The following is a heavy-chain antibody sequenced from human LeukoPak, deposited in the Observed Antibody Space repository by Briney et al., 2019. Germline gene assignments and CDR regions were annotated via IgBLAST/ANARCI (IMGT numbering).Heavy chain of an antibody. CDR3: ARDTVRGSGYYSDAFDI. D-gene: IGHD3-22*01. Sequence: PSETLSLTCTVSGGSISSGDYYWSWIRQPPGKGLEWIGYIYYGGSTYYNPSLKSRVTISVDTSKNQFSLKLSSVTAADTAVYYCARDTVRGSGYYSDAFDIWGQGTMVTVSS. V-gene: IGHV4-30-4*01. CDR2: IYYGGST. J-gene: IGHJ3*02. CDR1: GGSISSGDYY.